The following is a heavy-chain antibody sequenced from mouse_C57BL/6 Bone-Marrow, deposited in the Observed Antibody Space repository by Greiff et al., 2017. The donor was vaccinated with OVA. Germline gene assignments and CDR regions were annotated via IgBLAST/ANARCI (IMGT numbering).Heavy chain of an antibody. Sequence: QVQLQQSGAELVRPGASVTLSCKASGYTFTDYEMHWVKQTPVHGLEWIGAIDPETGGTAYNQKFKGKAILTADKSSSTAYMELRSLTSEDSAVYYCTREERDDGRCAYWGQGTLVTVSA. CDR1: GYTFTDYE. J-gene: IGHJ3*01. CDR3: TREERDDGRCAY. V-gene: IGHV1-15*01. CDR2: IDPETGGT.